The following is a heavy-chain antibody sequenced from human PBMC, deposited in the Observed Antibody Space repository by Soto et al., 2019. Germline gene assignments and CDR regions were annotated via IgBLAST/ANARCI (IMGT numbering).Heavy chain of an antibody. CDR3: ATDPGYCSGGSCYRDY. CDR1: GYTLTELS. J-gene: IGHJ4*02. Sequence: ASVKVSCKVSGYTLTELSMHWVRQAPGKGLEWMGGFDPEDGETIYAQKFQGRVTMTEDTSTDTAYMELSSLRSEDTAVYYCATDPGYCSGGSCYRDYWGQGALVTVCS. CDR2: FDPEDGET. V-gene: IGHV1-24*01. D-gene: IGHD2-15*01.